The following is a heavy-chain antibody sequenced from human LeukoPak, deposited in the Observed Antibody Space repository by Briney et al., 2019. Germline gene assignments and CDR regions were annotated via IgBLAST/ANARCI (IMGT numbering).Heavy chain of an antibody. J-gene: IGHJ4*02. D-gene: IGHD3-9*01. CDR1: GYIFTGYY. Sequence: GASVKVSCKASGYIFTGYYMYWVRQAPGQGLEWMGWINPNSGGTNYAQKFHDRVTMTRDTSISTAFMVLSSLRSDDTAVYYCARSRLVITPPVLEFDYWGQGTLVTVSS. CDR3: ARSRLVITPPVLEFDY. CDR2: INPNSGGT. V-gene: IGHV1-2*02.